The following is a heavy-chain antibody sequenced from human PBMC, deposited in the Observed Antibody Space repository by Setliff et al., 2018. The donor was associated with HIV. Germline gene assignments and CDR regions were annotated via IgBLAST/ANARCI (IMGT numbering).Heavy chain of an antibody. CDR1: GYTFINYA. V-gene: IGHV7-4-1*02. CDR2: INTHTGSP. J-gene: IGHJ5*02. CDR3: ARALYGDYGGDINWFDP. D-gene: IGHD4-17*01. Sequence: ASVKVSCKASGYTFINYAMNWVQQAPGQGLEWMGWINTHTGSPTYAQAFTGRFVFSVDASVSTAYLQISSLKAEDTAVYYCARALYGDYGGDINWFDPWGQGTLVTVSS.